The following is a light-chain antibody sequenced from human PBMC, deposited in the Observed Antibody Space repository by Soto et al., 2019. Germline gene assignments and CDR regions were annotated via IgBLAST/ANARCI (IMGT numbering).Light chain of an antibody. Sequence: ILMTQSPATLSVSPCEIATLSCRASQSVSSNLAWYQQKPCQAPRLLIYVASTRATGIPARFSGSGSGTEFTLTISSLQSEDFAVYYCQQYNKWPGTFGQGTKVDIK. V-gene: IGKV3-15*01. CDR1: QSVSSN. CDR2: VAS. J-gene: IGKJ1*01. CDR3: QQYNKWPGT.